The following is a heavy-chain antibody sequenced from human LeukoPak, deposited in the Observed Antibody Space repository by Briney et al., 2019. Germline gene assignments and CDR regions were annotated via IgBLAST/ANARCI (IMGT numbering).Heavy chain of an antibody. V-gene: IGHV4-59*01. CDR3: ARESVETYAFDI. CDR1: GGSISSYY. J-gene: IGHJ3*02. CDR2: IYYSGST. Sequence: KPSETLSLTCTVTGGSISSYYWSWIRQPPGQGLKWIGYIYYSGSTNYNPSLKSRVTISVDTSKNQFSLKLSSVTAADTAVYYCARESVETYAFDIWGQGTMVTVSS. D-gene: IGHD5-24*01.